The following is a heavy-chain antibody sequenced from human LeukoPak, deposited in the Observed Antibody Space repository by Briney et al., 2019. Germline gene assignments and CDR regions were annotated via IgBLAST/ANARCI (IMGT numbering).Heavy chain of an antibody. Sequence: PGGSLRLSCAASGFTFSSYSMNWVRQAPGKGLEWVSSISSSSRYIYYADSMKGRFTISRDNSKNSLYLQMNSLRAEDTAVYYCARVAGAAAFDSWGQGTLVTVSS. CDR3: ARVAGAAAFDS. CDR1: GFTFSSYS. D-gene: IGHD6-13*01. CDR2: ISSSSRYI. V-gene: IGHV3-21*06. J-gene: IGHJ4*02.